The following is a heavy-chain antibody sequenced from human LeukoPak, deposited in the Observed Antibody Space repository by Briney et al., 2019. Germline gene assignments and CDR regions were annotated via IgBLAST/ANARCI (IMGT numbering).Heavy chain of an antibody. D-gene: IGHD4-17*01. J-gene: IGHJ6*03. CDR3: ARDMTTVTSYYYYYMDV. Sequence: GGSLRLSCAGSGFTFDDDYAMHWVRQVPGKGLEWVSSISSSSSYIYYADSVKGRFTISRDNAKNSLYLQMNSLRAEDTAVYYCARDMTTVTSYYYYYMDVWGKGTTVTVSS. V-gene: IGHV3-21*01. CDR2: ISSSSSYI. CDR1: GFTFDDDYA.